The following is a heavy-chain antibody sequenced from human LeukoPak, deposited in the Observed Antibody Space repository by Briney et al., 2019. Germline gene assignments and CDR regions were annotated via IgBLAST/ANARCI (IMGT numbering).Heavy chain of an antibody. CDR1: GYIFSDHY. CDR2: TKNKAENFAT. D-gene: IGHD2-21*01. CDR3: AQFAKGG. V-gene: IGHV3-72*01. Sequence: GGSLRLSCAVSGYIFSDHYIDWVRQAPGKGLEWVGHTKNKAENFATEYAASVIGRFTISRDDSKSSLYLQMNSLKIEDTAVYYCAQFAKGGWGQGTLVTVSS. J-gene: IGHJ4*02.